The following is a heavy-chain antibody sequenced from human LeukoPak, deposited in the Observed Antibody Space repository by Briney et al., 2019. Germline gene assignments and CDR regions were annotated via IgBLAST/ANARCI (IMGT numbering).Heavy chain of an antibody. CDR1: GGSFSGYY. CDR2: INHSEST. V-gene: IGHV4-34*01. CDR3: AGPLRFDP. J-gene: IGHJ5*02. Sequence: SETLSLTCAVYGGSFSGYYWSWIRQPPGKGLEWIGEINHSESTNYNPSLKSRVTISVDTSKNQFSLKLSSVTAADTAVYYCAGPLRFDPWGQGTLVTVSS.